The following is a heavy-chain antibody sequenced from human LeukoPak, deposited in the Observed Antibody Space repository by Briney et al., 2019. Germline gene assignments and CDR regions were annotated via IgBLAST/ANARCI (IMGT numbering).Heavy chain of an antibody. CDR3: ARGDRSGNYGYYFDY. CDR2: IYYSGST. V-gene: IGHV4-4*02. CDR1: GGSISSSNW. J-gene: IGHJ4*02. D-gene: IGHD4-17*01. Sequence: SETLSLTCAVSGGSISSSNWWSWVRQPPGKGLEYIGYIYYSGSTNYNPSLKNRVTISVDTSKNQFSLKLNSVTAADTAVYYCARGDRSGNYGYYFDYWGQGTLVTVSS.